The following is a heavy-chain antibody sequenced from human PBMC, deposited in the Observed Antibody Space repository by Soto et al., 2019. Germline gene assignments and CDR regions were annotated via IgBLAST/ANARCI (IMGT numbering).Heavy chain of an antibody. CDR2: ISGNNGDT. CDR1: GYTFTSYG. CDR3: ARQSVGGVQAYYGMEV. V-gene: IGHV1-18*01. J-gene: IGHJ6*02. Sequence: QVQLVQSGGEMKKPGASVKVSCKASGYTFTSYGISWVRQAPGQGLQWMGWISGNNGDTKYAQKFQGRVSMTTDTSTSTAYMELRSLRSDDTAVYFCARQSVGGVQAYYGMEVWGQGTTVNVSS. D-gene: IGHD2-8*02.